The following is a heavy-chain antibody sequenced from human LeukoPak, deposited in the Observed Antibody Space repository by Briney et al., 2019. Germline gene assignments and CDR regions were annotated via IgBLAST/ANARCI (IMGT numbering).Heavy chain of an antibody. V-gene: IGHV3-30-3*01. CDR1: GFTFSSYA. CDR3: ARDGKGPYYYDSSGYPPRYYFDY. Sequence: GGSLRLSCAASGFTFSSYAMHWVRQAPGKGLEWVAVISYDGSNKYYADSVKGRFTISRDNSKNTLYLQMNSLRAEDTAVYYCARDGKGPYYYDSSGYPPRYYFDYWGQGTLVTVSS. CDR2: ISYDGSNK. D-gene: IGHD3-22*01. J-gene: IGHJ4*02.